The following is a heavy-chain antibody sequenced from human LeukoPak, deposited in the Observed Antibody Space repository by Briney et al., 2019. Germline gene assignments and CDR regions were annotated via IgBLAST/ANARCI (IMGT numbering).Heavy chain of an antibody. Sequence: SETLSLTCAVYGGSFSGYYWTWIRQTPEKGLEWIGEMNPSGSTNYNPSLKSRVTISVDTSKNQFSLELSSVPAADTAVYYCARGRQDVTMIVVVMTAVSYYLDVWGKGTTVTVS. CDR3: ARGRQDVTMIVVVMTAVSYYLDV. V-gene: IGHV4-34*01. CDR1: GGSFSGYY. CDR2: MNPSGST. D-gene: IGHD3-22*01. J-gene: IGHJ6*03.